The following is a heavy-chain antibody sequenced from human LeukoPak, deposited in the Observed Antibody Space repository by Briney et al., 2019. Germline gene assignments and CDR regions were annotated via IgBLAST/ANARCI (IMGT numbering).Heavy chain of an antibody. D-gene: IGHD5/OR15-5a*01. J-gene: IGHJ6*02. V-gene: IGHV1-24*01. CDR1: GYTFTSYD. CDR2: FDPEDGET. Sequence: GASVKVSCKASGYTFTSYDINWVRQATGQGLEWMGGFDPEDGETIYAQKFQGRVTMTEDTSTDTAYMELSSLRSEDTAVYYCATLLRGHYYYGMDVWGQGTTVTVSS. CDR3: ATLLRGHYYYGMDV.